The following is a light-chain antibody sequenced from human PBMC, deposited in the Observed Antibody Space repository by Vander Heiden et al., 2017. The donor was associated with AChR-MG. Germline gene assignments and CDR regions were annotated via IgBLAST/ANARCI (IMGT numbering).Light chain of an antibody. J-gene: IGKJ1*01. CDR1: QSISNF. Sequence: DIQMTQSPSSLSASIGDRVTITCRASQSISNFLNWYQHKPGKAPQLLIYAATSLQSGVPSRFSGSGSGTDFTLTISSLQPADFGTYYCQQSDSAPRTFGQGTKVEIK. V-gene: IGKV1-39*01. CDR3: QQSDSAPRT. CDR2: AAT.